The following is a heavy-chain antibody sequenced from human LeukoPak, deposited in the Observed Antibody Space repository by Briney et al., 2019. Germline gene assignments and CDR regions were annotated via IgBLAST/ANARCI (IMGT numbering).Heavy chain of an antibody. CDR3: AKSLLTTAAGTGRAFDI. Sequence: GRSLRLSCAASGFTFSSYAMHWVRQAPGKGLEWVAVISYDGSNKYYADSVKGRFTISRDNSKNTLYLQMNNLRAEDTAKYYCAKSLLTTAAGTGRAFDIWGQGTMVTVSS. V-gene: IGHV3-30-3*01. CDR1: GFTFSSYA. D-gene: IGHD2/OR15-2a*01. CDR2: ISYDGSNK. J-gene: IGHJ3*02.